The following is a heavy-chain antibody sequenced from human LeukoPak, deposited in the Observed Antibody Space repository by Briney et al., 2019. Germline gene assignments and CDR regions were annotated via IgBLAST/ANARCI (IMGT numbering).Heavy chain of an antibody. J-gene: IGHJ4*02. CDR1: GGLITTTTWY. D-gene: IGHD6-19*01. Sequence: SETLSLTCTGSGGLITTTTWYWVWIRQSPGKGLEWIASIYYRGDTYYNASLESRVSISIDTSKNQFSLKLNSMNAADTAVYFCARPPVVNRGAVASNFDSWGQGTLVTVSA. CDR3: ARPPVVNRGAVASNFDS. V-gene: IGHV4-39*01. CDR2: IYYRGDT.